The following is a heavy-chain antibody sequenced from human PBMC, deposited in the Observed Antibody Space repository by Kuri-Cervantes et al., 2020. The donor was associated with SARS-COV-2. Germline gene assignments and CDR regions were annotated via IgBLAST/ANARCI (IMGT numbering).Heavy chain of an antibody. Sequence: GESLKISCAASGFTVSSNYMSWVRQAPGKGLEWVSVIYSGGSTYYADSVKGRFTISRDNAKNSLYLQMNSLRAEDTAVYYCARDIVVVPAAIHYYYGMDVWGQGTTVTVSS. J-gene: IGHJ6*02. CDR1: GFTVSSNY. D-gene: IGHD2-2*02. V-gene: IGHV3-53*01. CDR3: ARDIVVVPAAIHYYYGMDV. CDR2: IYSGGST.